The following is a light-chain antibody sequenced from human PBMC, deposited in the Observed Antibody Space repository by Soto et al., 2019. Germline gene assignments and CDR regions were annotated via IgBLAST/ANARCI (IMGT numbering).Light chain of an antibody. CDR3: QQHGNWPPIT. J-gene: IGKJ5*01. Sequence: EVVFTQSPATLSLSPGERYTLSCMASQNVNSYLDWYQQKPGQAPRLLIYGASNRATGIPARFSGSGFGTDFTLTISSLEPEDFAVYYCQQHGNWPPITFGPGTRLDIK. V-gene: IGKV3-11*01. CDR2: GAS. CDR1: QNVNSY.